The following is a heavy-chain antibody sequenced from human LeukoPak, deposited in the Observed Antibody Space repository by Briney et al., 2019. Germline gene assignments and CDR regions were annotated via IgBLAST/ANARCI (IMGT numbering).Heavy chain of an antibody. V-gene: IGHV3-23*01. CDR2: ISGSGGTT. CDR1: GFTFRIYS. CDR3: AKDRSSSSWFDGYDF. J-gene: IGHJ3*01. D-gene: IGHD6-13*01. Sequence: GGSLRLSCAASGFTFRIYSMSWVRQAPGKGLEWVSAISGSGGTTYYADSVKGRFTISRDNSKNTLFLQMNSLRAEDTAVYYCAKDRSSSSWFDGYDFWGQGAMVTVSS.